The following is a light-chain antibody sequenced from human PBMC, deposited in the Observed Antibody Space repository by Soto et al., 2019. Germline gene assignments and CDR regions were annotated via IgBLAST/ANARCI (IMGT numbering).Light chain of an antibody. V-gene: IGKV2-30*02. J-gene: IGKJ2*01. CDR2: KIS. CDR3: MQGTHSYT. CDR1: QSLVHSDGNTY. Sequence: DVLMTQSPLSLPVTLGQPASISCRSSQSLVHSDGNTYLSWFQQRPGQSPRRLIYKISKRDSGVPDRFRGSGSGTDFTLKISRVEAEDVGIYYCMQGTHSYTFGQGTRLDIK.